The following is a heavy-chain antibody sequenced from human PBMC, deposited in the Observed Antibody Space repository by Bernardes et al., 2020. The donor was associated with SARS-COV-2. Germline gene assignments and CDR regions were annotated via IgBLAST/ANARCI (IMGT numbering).Heavy chain of an antibody. CDR1: GFTFSSYA. V-gene: IGHV3-23*01. CDR3: AGYGSGSYKWCDP. Sequence: GGSLRLSCAASGFTFSSYAMTWVRQAPGKGLAWVSTISGSGGSTYYADSVKGRFTISRDNSKNTLYLQMNSLRAEDTAVFYCAGYGSGSYKWCDPWGQGTLVTVSS. D-gene: IGHD3-10*01. J-gene: IGHJ5*02. CDR2: ISGSGGST.